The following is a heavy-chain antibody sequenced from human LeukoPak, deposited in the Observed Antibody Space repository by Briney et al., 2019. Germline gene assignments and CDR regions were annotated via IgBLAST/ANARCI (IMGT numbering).Heavy chain of an antibody. CDR3: ARADQWELGYFDY. Sequence: ASVKVSCKASGYTFTGYSMHWVRQAPGQGLEWMGWINPNSGGTNYAQKFQGRVTMTRDTSISTAYMELSRLRSDDTAVYYCARADQWELGYFDYWGQGTLVTVSS. CDR1: GYTFTGYS. CDR2: INPNSGGT. J-gene: IGHJ4*02. V-gene: IGHV1-2*02. D-gene: IGHD1-26*01.